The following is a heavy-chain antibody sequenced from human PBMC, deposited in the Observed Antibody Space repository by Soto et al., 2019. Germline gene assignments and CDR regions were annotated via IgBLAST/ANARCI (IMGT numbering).Heavy chain of an antibody. Sequence: QVQLVESGGGVVQPGRSLRLSCAASGFTFSSYGMHWVRQAPGKGLEWVAVIWYDGSNKYCADSVKGRFTISRDNSKNTLYLQMNSLRAEDTAVYYCASEYCSGGRCYYYGMDVWGQGTTVTVSS. CDR3: ASEYCSGGRCYYYGMDV. D-gene: IGHD2-15*01. V-gene: IGHV3-33*01. CDR2: IWYDGSNK. J-gene: IGHJ6*02. CDR1: GFTFSSYG.